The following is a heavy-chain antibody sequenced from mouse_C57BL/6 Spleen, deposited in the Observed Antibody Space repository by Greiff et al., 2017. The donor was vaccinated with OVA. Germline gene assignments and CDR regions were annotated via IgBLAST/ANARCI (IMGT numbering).Heavy chain of an antibody. CDR2: INPGSGGT. Sequence: VKLMESGAELVRPGTSVKVSCKASGYAFTNYLIEWVKQRPGQGLEWIGVINPGSGGTNYNEKFKGKATLTADKSSSTAYMQLSSLTSEDSAVYFCARSDYDYGFDYWGQGTTLTVSS. CDR3: ARSDYDYGFDY. V-gene: IGHV1-54*01. CDR1: GYAFTNYL. D-gene: IGHD2-4*01. J-gene: IGHJ2*01.